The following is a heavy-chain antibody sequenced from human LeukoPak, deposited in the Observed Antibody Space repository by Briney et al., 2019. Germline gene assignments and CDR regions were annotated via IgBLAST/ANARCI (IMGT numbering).Heavy chain of an antibody. CDR3: AKDEGILWFRDPSPT. V-gene: IGHV3-23*01. CDR2: ISGSGGST. J-gene: IGHJ4*02. CDR1: GFTFSSYA. D-gene: IGHD3-10*01. Sequence: GGSLRLSCAASGFTFSSYAMSWVRQAPGKGLEWVSAISGSGGSTYYADSVKGRFTISRDNSKNTLYLLMNSLRAEDTAVYYCAKDEGILWFRDPSPTGGQGTLVTVSS.